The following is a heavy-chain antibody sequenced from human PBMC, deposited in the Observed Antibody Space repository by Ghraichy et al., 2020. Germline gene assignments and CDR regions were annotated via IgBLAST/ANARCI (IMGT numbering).Heavy chain of an antibody. J-gene: IGHJ6*03. V-gene: IGHV3-11*01. CDR2: ISSSGSTI. D-gene: IGHD2-2*01. Sequence: GGSLRLSCAASGFTFSDYYMSWIRQAPGKGLEWVSYISSSGSTIYYADSVKGRFTISRDNAKNSLYLQMNSLRAEDTAVYYCARVRKRCSSTSCYASYYYYMDVWGKGTTVTVSS. CDR3: ARVRKRCSSTSCYASYYYYMDV. CDR1: GFTFSDYY.